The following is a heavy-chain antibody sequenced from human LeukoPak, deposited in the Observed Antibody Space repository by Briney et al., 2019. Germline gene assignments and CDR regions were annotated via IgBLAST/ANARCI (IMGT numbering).Heavy chain of an antibody. J-gene: IGHJ4*02. Sequence: GGSLRLSCAAPRFTFSSYSMNWVRQAPGKGLEWVSSISSTGSYIYYADSVKGRFTISRDNAKNSVHLQMNSLRAEDTAVYYCARPWEVQQPFDSWGQGTLVTVSS. CDR2: ISSTGSYI. V-gene: IGHV3-21*01. D-gene: IGHD1-26*01. CDR1: RFTFSSYS. CDR3: ARPWEVQQPFDS.